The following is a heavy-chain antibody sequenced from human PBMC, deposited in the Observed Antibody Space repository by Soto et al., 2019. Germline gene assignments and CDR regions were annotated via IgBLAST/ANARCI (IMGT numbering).Heavy chain of an antibody. J-gene: IGHJ6*02. Sequence: HPGGSLRLSCAASGFTFSSYGMHWVRQAPGKGLEWVAVISYDGSNKYYADSVKGRFTISRDNSKNTLYLQMNSLRAEDTAVYYCAKELGYCSSTSCRYYYYGMDVWGQGTTVTVSS. V-gene: IGHV3-30*18. D-gene: IGHD2-2*01. CDR3: AKELGYCSSTSCRYYYYGMDV. CDR1: GFTFSSYG. CDR2: ISYDGSNK.